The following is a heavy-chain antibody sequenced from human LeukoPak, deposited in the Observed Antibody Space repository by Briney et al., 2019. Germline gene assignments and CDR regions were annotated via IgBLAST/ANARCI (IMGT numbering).Heavy chain of an antibody. CDR1: GFIVSNKY. CDR3: ARAPTHYCSSTSCQDY. Sequence: GGSLRLSCAASGFIVSNKYMNWVRQAPGKGLEWVSIIYADYSTHYADSVKGRFTISRDNSKNTIYLQMNSLRAEDTAVYYCARAPTHYCSSTSCQDYWGQGTLVTVSS. J-gene: IGHJ4*02. CDR2: IYADYST. V-gene: IGHV3-66*01. D-gene: IGHD2-2*01.